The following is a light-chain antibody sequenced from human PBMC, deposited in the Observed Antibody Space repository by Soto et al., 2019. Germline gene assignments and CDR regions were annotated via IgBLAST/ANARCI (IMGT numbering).Light chain of an antibody. V-gene: IGLV2-14*01. CDR2: EVS. CDR1: SSDVGGYKY. CDR3: SSYTISSSYV. Sequence: QSALTQPASVSGSAGQSITISCTGTSSDVGGYKYVSWYQQHPGKAPRLIIYEVSNRPSGISSRFSGSKSGNTASLTISGLQAEDEADYYCSSYTISSSYVFGIGTKVTVL. J-gene: IGLJ1*01.